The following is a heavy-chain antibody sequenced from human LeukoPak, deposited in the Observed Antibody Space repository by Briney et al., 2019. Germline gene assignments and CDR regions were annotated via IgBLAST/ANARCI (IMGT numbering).Heavy chain of an antibody. CDR3: AKQFLPQSTMTDFDY. Sequence: GGSLRLSCVASGFTFNTYVMNWVRQAPGEGLEWVSVISGSGDSSYYADSVEGRFTISRDNSKNTLYLQMNSLTAEDTAVYYCAKQFLPQSTMTDFDYWGQGTLVTVSS. D-gene: IGHD3-22*01. CDR1: GFTFNTYV. V-gene: IGHV3-23*01. J-gene: IGHJ4*02. CDR2: ISGSGDSS.